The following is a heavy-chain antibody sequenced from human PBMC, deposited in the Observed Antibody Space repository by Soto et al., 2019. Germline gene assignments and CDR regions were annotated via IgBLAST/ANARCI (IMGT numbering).Heavy chain of an antibody. CDR2: INAGNGNT. D-gene: IGHD4-17*01. CDR1: GYTFTSYA. CDR3: ARGSDYGDSAGAFDI. V-gene: IGHV1-3*01. J-gene: IGHJ3*02. Sequence: ASVKVSCKASGYTFTSYAMHWVRQAPGQRLEWMGWINAGNGNTKYSQKFQGRVTITRDTSASTAYMELSSLRSEDTAVYYCARGSDYGDSAGAFDIWGQGTMVTVSS.